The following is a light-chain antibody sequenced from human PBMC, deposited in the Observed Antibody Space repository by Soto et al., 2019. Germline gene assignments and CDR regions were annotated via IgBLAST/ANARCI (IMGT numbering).Light chain of an antibody. Sequence: EILLTQSPGTLSLSPGERATLSCRASQSVSSSYLAWYQQKPGQAPRLLIYGASSRATGIPDRFSGSGSGTDLTLTISRLEPEDFAVYYCQQYGSSSYTFGQGTKVDI. CDR3: QQYGSSSYT. CDR1: QSVSSSY. V-gene: IGKV3-20*01. CDR2: GAS. J-gene: IGKJ2*01.